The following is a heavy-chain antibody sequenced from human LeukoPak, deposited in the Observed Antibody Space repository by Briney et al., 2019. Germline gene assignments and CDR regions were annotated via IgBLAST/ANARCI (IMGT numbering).Heavy chain of an antibody. J-gene: IGHJ5*02. CDR2: IYHSGST. CDR3: ATSYDFPEKNRFDP. Sequence: SGTLSLTCAVSGGSISSSNWWTWVRQPPGKGLEWIGEIYHSGSTNYNPSLKSRVIISVDESKNQFSLKLRSVTAADTAVYHCATSYDFPEKNRFDPWGQGTLVTVSS. D-gene: IGHD3-3*01. V-gene: IGHV4-4*02. CDR1: GGSISSSNW.